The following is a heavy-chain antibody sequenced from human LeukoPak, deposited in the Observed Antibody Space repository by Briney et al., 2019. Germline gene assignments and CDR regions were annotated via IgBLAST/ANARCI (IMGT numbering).Heavy chain of an antibody. CDR1: GYSFTSYW. Sequence: GESLKISCKGSGYSFTSYWIGWVRHMPGKGLEWMGIIYPGDSDTRYNPSFQGQATISADKSISTAYLQWSSLKASDTAMYYCARRGYCSSSPCYTLAYWGQGTLVTVSS. D-gene: IGHD2-2*02. J-gene: IGHJ4*02. CDR3: ARRGYCSSSPCYTLAY. V-gene: IGHV5-51*01. CDR2: IYPGDSDT.